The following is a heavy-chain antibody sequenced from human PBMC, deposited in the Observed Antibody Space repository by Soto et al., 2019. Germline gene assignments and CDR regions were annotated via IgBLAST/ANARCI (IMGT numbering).Heavy chain of an antibody. CDR2: ISEDAETD. CDR3: AKAPFRRPYYFYGMDA. J-gene: IGHJ6*02. CDR1: GFTFSDFG. V-gene: IGHV3-30*18. D-gene: IGHD3-10*01. Sequence: PGGSLRLSCGASGFTFSDFGMHWVRQGPGKGREWLAVISEDAETDFHADSVKGRFTVSRDNFKETLYLQMNSLTTDDSGVYFCAKAPFRRPYYFYGMDAWGQGTTVTISS.